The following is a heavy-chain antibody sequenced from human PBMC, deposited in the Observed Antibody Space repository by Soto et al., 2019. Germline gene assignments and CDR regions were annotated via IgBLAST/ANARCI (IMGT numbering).Heavy chain of an antibody. Sequence: ASVTVSCKTSVYTFTNYFVHCVRQAPGQGLEWMGIINPSGGSTTYAQKFQGRVSMTRDTSSSTVYMELSNLRSEDTAVYYCAVSYSDFDYWGQGTLVTVSS. CDR3: AVSYSDFDY. CDR1: VYTFTNYF. CDR2: INPSGGST. J-gene: IGHJ4*02. V-gene: IGHV1-46*01. D-gene: IGHD4-4*01.